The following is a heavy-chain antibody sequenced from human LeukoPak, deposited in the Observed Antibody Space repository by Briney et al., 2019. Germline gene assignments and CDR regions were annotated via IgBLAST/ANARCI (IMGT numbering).Heavy chain of an antibody. CDR1: GYTFTSYG. D-gene: IGHD6-13*01. J-gene: IGHJ4*02. CDR3: ARESFSSSWYKYFDY. CDR2: ISAYNGNT. Sequence: PVASVKVSCKASGYTFTSYGISWVRQAPGQGLEWMGWISAYNGNTNYAQKLQGRVTMTTDTSTSTAYMELRSLRSDDTAVYYCARESFSSSWYKYFDYWGQGTLVTVSS. V-gene: IGHV1-18*01.